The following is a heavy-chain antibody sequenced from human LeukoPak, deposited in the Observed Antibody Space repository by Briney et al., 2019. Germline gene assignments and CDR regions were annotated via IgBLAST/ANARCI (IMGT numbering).Heavy chain of an antibody. J-gene: IGHJ4*02. V-gene: IGHV3-48*03. CDR1: GFTFNSYE. CDR3: ARGGYISY. Sequence: GGSLRLSCAASGFTFNSYEMNWVRQAPGKGLDWVSYINIGGSTIYYADSVKGRFTISRDNAKNSLYLQMNSLRAEDTAVYYCARGGYISYWGQGTLVTVSS. D-gene: IGHD5-24*01. CDR2: INIGGSTI.